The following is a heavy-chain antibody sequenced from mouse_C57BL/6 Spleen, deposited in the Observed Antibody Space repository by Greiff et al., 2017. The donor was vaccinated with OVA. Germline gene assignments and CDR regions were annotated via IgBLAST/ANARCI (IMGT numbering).Heavy chain of an antibody. CDR1: GYTFTEYT. CDR3: ARHQGDTWYFDG. J-gene: IGHJ1*03. V-gene: IGHV1-62-2*01. Sequence: VKLVASGAELVKPGASVKLSCKASGYTFTEYTIHWVKQRSGQGLEWIGWFYSGSGSIKYNEKFKDTATLTADKSSSTVYMELSRLTSENSAVYFCARHQGDTWYFDGWGTGTTVTVAS. CDR2: FYSGSGSI.